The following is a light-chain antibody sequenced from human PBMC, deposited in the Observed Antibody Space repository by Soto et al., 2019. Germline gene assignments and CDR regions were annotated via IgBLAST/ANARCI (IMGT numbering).Light chain of an antibody. CDR3: QQRSTWPRT. J-gene: IGKJ5*01. CDR1: QTVNRN. CDR2: DAS. Sequence: EVVLTQTPATLSLSPGDRVTLSCRASQTVNRNLAWYQQKPGQAPRLLIYDASNRATGIPARFSGSGSGTDFTLSISSLEPEDFAVFYCQQRSTWPRTFGQGTRLEIK. V-gene: IGKV3-11*01.